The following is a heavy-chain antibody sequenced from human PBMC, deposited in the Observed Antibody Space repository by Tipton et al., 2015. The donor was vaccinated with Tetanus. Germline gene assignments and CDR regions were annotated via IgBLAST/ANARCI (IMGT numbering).Heavy chain of an antibody. V-gene: IGHV3-33*01. CDR2: SWYDGTDK. J-gene: IGHJ4*02. CDR1: GFIFSSYS. CDR3: AREADCSGGSCFSGDLDN. D-gene: IGHD2-15*01. Sequence: SLRLSCAASGFIFSSYSIHWVRQAPGKGLEWVAVSWYDGTDKYYADSVKGRFTISRDNSKNTLYLQMNSLRAEDTAVYYCAREADCSGGSCFSGDLDNWGQGTQVTVSS.